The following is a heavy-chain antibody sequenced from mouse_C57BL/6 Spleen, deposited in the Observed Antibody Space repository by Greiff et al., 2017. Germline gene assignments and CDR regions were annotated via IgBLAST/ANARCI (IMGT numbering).Heavy chain of an antibody. CDR2: IHPNSGST. V-gene: IGHV1-64*01. CDR1: GYTFTSYW. CDR3: ARLGYGSFAY. Sequence: QVQLQQPGAELVKPGASVKLSCKASGYTFTSYWMHWVKQRPGQGLEWIGMIHPNSGSTNYNEKFKSKATLTVDKSSNTAYMRLSSLTSEDSAVYYCARLGYGSFAYWGQGTLVTVSA. D-gene: IGHD1-1*01. J-gene: IGHJ3*01.